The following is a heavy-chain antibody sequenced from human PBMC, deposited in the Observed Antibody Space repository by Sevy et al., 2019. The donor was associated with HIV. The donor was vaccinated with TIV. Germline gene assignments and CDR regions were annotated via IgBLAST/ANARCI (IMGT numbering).Heavy chain of an antibody. Sequence: SETLSLTCSVSGGSSSSSTYYWGWIRQPPGRGLEWIGSVYFTGSTYYNPSLKSRVTISVNSSKNEFSLKVHSVTAADTAVYYCAILGGLRFFDWSSLNYFDYWGQGTLVTVSS. CDR1: GGSSSSSTYY. J-gene: IGHJ4*02. CDR2: VYFTGST. CDR3: AILGGLRFFDWSSLNYFDY. V-gene: IGHV4-39*01. D-gene: IGHD3-9*01.